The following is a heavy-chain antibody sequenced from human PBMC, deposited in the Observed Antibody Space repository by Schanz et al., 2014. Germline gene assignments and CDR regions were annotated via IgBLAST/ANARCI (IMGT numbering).Heavy chain of an antibody. V-gene: IGHV3-23*01. CDR2: MSGSGSTA. J-gene: IGHJ5*01. CDR3: AKDLYNYGIFDS. Sequence: EVHLLESGGGVVQPGRSLRLSCAASGFTFTNYAMTWVRQAPGKGLEWVSGMSGSGSTADYADSVKGRFTISRDNSRKTLYLQMNSLRADDTAVYYCAKDLYNYGIFDSWGQGTLVTVSS. CDR1: GFTFTNYA. D-gene: IGHD3-16*01.